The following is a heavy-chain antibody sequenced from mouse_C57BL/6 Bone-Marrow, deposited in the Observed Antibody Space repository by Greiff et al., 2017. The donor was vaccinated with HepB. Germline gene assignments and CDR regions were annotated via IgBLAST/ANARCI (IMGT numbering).Heavy chain of an antibody. CDR2: INPNNGGT. J-gene: IGHJ4*01. CDR3: AREGITTVVATDY. D-gene: IGHD1-1*01. CDR1: GYTFTDYN. V-gene: IGHV1-22*01. Sequence: EVQLQQSGPELVKPGASVKMSCKASGYTFTDYNMHWVKQSHGKSLEWIGYINPNNGGTSYNQKFKGKATLTVNKSSSTAYMELRSLTSEDSAVYYCAREGITTVVATDYWGQGTSVTVSS.